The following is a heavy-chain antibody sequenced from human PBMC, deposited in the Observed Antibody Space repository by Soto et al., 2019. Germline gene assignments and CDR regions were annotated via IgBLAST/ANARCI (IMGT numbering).Heavy chain of an antibody. J-gene: IGHJ4*02. V-gene: IGHV4-31*03. D-gene: IGHD6-13*01. CDR1: GGSISSGGYY. CDR3: ARTPGYSSTERYYYFDY. CDR2: IYYSGST. Sequence: SETLSLTCTVSGGSISSGGYYWSWIRQHPGKGLEWIGYIYYSGSTYYNPSLKSRVTISVDTSKNQFSLKLSSVTAADTAVYYCARTPGYSSTERYYYFDYWGQGTLVTVSS.